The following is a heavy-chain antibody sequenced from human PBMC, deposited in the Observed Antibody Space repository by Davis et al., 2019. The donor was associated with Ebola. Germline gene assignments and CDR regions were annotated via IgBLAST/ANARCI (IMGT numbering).Heavy chain of an antibody. D-gene: IGHD6-19*01. CDR2: ISYDGSNK. Sequence: GESLKISCAASGFTFSSYGMHWVRQAPGKGLEWVAVISYDGSNKYYADSVKGRFTISRDNSKNTLYLQMNSLRAEDTAVYYCANPLSHGSGWSGTDAFDIWGQGTMVTVSS. CDR3: ANPLSHGSGWSGTDAFDI. J-gene: IGHJ3*02. V-gene: IGHV3-30*18. CDR1: GFTFSSYG.